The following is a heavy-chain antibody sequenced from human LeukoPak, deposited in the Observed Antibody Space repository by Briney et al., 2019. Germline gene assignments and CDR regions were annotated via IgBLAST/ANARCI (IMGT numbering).Heavy chain of an antibody. J-gene: IGHJ5*02. CDR3: TFITMVRGVITPRYDP. CDR2: ISTYNGNT. V-gene: IGHV1-18*01. CDR1: GGTFSSYG. D-gene: IGHD3-10*01. Sequence: GASVKVSCKASGGTFSSYGISWVRQAPGQGLEWMGWISTYNGNTNYAQKLQGRVTMTTDTSTSTAYMELRSLRSDDTAVYYCTFITMVRGVITPRYDPWGQGTLVTVSS.